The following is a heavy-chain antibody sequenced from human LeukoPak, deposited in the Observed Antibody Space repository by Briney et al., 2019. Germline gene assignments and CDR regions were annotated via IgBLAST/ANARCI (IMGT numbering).Heavy chain of an antibody. CDR1: GGSVSSGSYY. Sequence: PSETLSLTCTVSGGSVSSGSYYWSWIRQPPGKGLEWIGYIYYSGSTNYNPSLKSRVTISVDTSKNQFSLKLSSVTAADTAVYYCARLPYSSSWAYWYFDLWGRGTLVTVSS. CDR2: IYYSGST. D-gene: IGHD6-13*01. CDR3: ARLPYSSSWAYWYFDL. J-gene: IGHJ2*01. V-gene: IGHV4-61*01.